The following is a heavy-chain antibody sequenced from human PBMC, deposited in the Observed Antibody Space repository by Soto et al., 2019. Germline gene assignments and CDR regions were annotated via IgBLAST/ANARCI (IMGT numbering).Heavy chain of an antibody. J-gene: IGHJ6*02. D-gene: IGHD2-15*01. CDR3: AKDLGYCSGGSCYSSDWYYYYGMDV. CDR2: ISYDGSNK. CDR1: GFTFSSYG. V-gene: IGHV3-30*18. Sequence: GGSLRLSCAASGFTFSSYGMHWVRQAPGKGLEWVAVISYDGSNKYYADSVKGRFTISRDNSKNTLYLQMNSLRAEETAVYYCAKDLGYCSGGSCYSSDWYYYYGMDVWGQGTTVTVSS.